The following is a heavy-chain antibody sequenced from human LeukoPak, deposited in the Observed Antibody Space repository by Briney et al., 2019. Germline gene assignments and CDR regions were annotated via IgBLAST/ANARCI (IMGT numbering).Heavy chain of an antibody. V-gene: IGHV1-18*01. CDR3: ARDNSVEDTAWWFDP. Sequence: GASVKVSCKASGYTFTSYGISWGRQAPGQGLEWMGWISAYNDNTKYAQNLQGRVTMTTDTSTTTAYMELRSLRSEDTAVYYCARDNSVEDTAWWFDPWGQGTLVTVSS. CDR1: GYTFTSYG. CDR2: ISAYNDNT. D-gene: IGHD4-23*01. J-gene: IGHJ5*02.